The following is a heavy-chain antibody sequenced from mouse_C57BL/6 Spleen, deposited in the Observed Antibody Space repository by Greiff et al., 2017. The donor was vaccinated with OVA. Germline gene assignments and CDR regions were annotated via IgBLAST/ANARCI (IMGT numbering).Heavy chain of an antibody. CDR2: SRNKANDYTT. Sequence: EVKLMESGGGLVQSGRSLRLSCATSGFTFSDFYMEWVRQAPGKGLEWIAASRNKANDYTTEYSASVKGRFIVSRDTSQSIIYLQMNALRAEDTAIYYCARDALGRGGFDYWGQGTTLTVSS. V-gene: IGHV7-1*01. CDR1: GFTFSDFY. J-gene: IGHJ2*01. CDR3: ARDALGRGGFDY. D-gene: IGHD4-1*01.